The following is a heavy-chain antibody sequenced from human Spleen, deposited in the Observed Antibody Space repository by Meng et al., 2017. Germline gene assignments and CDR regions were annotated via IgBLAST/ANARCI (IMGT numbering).Heavy chain of an antibody. CDR2: INHSGST. J-gene: IGHJ4*02. CDR1: GGSFSDYY. D-gene: IGHD4-11*01. V-gene: IGHV4-34*01. Sequence: QGQLQQGVAGLLKPSETLSLTCVASGGSFSDYYWSWIRQPPGKGLEWIGEINHSGSTNYNPSLESRATISVDTSQNNLSLKLSSVTAADSAVYYCARGPTTMAHDFDSWGQGTLVTVSS. CDR3: ARGPTTMAHDFDS.